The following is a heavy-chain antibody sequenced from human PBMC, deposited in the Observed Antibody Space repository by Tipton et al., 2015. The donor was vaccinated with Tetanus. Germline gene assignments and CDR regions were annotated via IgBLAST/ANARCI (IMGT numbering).Heavy chain of an antibody. D-gene: IGHD1-26*01. CDR3: ARDGSGFGGSYDY. CDR1: GGSVSSGSYY. Sequence: TLSLTCTVSGGSVSSGSYYWSWIRQPPGKGLEWIGYIYYSGSTNYNPSLKSRVTISVDTSKNQFSLNLSSVTAADTAVYYCARDGSGFGGSYDYWGQGTLVTVSS. CDR2: IYYSGST. J-gene: IGHJ4*02. V-gene: IGHV4-61*01.